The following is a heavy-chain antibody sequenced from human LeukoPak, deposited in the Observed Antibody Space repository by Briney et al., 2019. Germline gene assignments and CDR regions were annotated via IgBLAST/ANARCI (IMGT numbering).Heavy chain of an antibody. Sequence: SETLSLTCTVSGGSISSSDYYWDWIRKPPGKGLEWIGNIYHSGSTYYNPSLKSRVTISVHTSKNQLALQLNSVTAADTAVYYCARTIVASTDYFDYLGQGILVIVSS. CDR2: IYHSGST. CDR3: ARTIVASTDYFDY. D-gene: IGHD5-12*01. CDR1: GGSISSSDYY. V-gene: IGHV4-39*01. J-gene: IGHJ4*02.